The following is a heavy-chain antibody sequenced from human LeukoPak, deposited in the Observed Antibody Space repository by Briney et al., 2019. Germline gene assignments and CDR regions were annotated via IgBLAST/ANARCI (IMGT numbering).Heavy chain of an antibody. CDR3: ARRGGPHHFDY. CDR1: GGSISSYY. CDR2: IYYSGST. V-gene: IGHV4-59*12. Sequence: SQTLSLTCTVSGGSISSYYWSWIRQPPGKGLEWIGYIYYSGSTNYNPSLKSRVTISVDTSKNQFSLKLSSVTAADTAVYYCARRGGPHHFDYWGQGTLVTVSS. D-gene: IGHD3-16*01. J-gene: IGHJ4*02.